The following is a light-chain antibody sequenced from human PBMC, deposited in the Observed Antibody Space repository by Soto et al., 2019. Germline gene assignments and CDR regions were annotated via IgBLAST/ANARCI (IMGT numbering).Light chain of an antibody. CDR3: AAWDDSLNGVV. CDR1: STNIGSHT. Sequence: QLVLTQPPSASGTPGQRVTISCSGSSTNIGSHTVNWYQQVPGTAPKLLIYSSNLRPSGVPDRFSGSKSGTSASLAISGLQSEDEAGYYCAAWDDSLNGVVFGGGTKLTVL. CDR2: SSN. J-gene: IGLJ2*01. V-gene: IGLV1-44*01.